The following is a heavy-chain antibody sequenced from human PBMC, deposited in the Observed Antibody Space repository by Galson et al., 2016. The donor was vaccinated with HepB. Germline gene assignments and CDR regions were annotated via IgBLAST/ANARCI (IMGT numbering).Heavy chain of an antibody. CDR1: GFSLSDRY. V-gene: IGHV3-66*01. Sequence: SLRLSCAVSGFSLSDRYMTWVRQTPGERLEWVSVVYGGGTTYYADSVKGRFTISRETAKNTVYLQMNSLRVEDTAVYYCVRNLYTPSRVSWGQGTVVTVSS. CDR3: VRNLYTPSRVS. D-gene: IGHD2-2*02. J-gene: IGHJ5*02. CDR2: VYGGGTT.